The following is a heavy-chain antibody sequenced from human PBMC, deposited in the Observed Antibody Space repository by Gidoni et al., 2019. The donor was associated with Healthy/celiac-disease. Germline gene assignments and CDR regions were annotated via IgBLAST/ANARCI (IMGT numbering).Heavy chain of an antibody. CDR1: VGSISSSSYY. D-gene: IGHD1-26*01. CDR3: ARGEWELLFAFDS. CDR2: IYYSGST. Sequence: QLPLQESGPGLVKPSATLSLTCTVSVGSISSSSYYWGWIRQPPGKGLEWIGSIYYSGSTYDNPSLKSRVTISVETSKNQFSRKLSSVTAADTAVYYWARGEWELLFAFDSWGQGTMVTVSS. J-gene: IGHJ3*02. V-gene: IGHV4-39*01.